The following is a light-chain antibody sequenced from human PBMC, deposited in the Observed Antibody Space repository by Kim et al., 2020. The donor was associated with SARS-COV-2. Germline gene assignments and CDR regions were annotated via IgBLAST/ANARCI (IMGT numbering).Light chain of an antibody. V-gene: IGKV3-20*01. CDR1: QSVSSRY. J-gene: IGKJ4*01. Sequence: EIVLTQSPGTLSLSPGERATLSCRDSQSVSSRYLAWYQQKPGQAPRLLIYGASSRATGIPDRFSGSGSGTDFTLTISTLEPEDFAVYHCQQYGGSPLTFGGGTKVDIK. CDR2: GAS. CDR3: QQYGGSPLT.